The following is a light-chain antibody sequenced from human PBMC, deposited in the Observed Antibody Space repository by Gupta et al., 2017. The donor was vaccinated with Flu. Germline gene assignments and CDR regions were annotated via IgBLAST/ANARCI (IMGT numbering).Light chain of an antibody. CDR2: VAS. CDR1: QNVNSNY. V-gene: IGKV3-20*01. J-gene: IGKJ4*01. CDR3: QQYSSSALT. Sequence: VLTQSPGTLSLSPGERATLSCRASQNVNSNYLAWYQQKPGQAPRLLIYVASSRATGIPDRFSGSGSGTDFTLTISRLEPEDFAVYYCQQYSSSALTFGGGTKVDIK.